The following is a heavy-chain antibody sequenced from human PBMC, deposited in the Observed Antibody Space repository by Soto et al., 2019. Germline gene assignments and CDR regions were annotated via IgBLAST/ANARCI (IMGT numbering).Heavy chain of an antibody. CDR3: ARDYITGTTHLYYYYYGMDV. Sequence: ASVKVSCKASGYTFTGYYMHWVRQAPGQGLEWMGWINPNSGGTNYAQKFQGRVTMTRDTSISTAYMELGRLRSDDTAVYYCARDYITGTTHLYYYYYGMDVWGQGTTVTVSS. V-gene: IGHV1-2*02. CDR2: INPNSGGT. J-gene: IGHJ6*02. CDR1: GYTFTGYY. D-gene: IGHD1-7*01.